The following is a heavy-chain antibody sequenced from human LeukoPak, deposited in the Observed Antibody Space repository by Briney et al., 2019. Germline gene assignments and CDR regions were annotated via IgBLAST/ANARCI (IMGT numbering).Heavy chain of an antibody. CDR2: IDYSGST. J-gene: IGHJ5*02. D-gene: IGHD6-19*01. CDR3: ARVSVKWLVPYDLLSSNWFDP. V-gene: IGHV4-39*07. Sequence: PSETLSLTCTVSGGSISSSSNYWGWIRQPLGKGLEWIGSIDYSGSTYYNPSLKSRVTISVDRSKNQFSLKLSSVTAADTAVYYCARVSVKWLVPYDLLSSNWFDPWGQGTLVTVSS. CDR1: GGSISSSSNY.